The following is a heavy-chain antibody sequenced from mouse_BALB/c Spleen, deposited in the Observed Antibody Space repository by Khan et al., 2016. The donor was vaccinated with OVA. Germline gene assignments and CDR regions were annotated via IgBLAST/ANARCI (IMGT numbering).Heavy chain of an antibody. J-gene: IGHJ3*01. Sequence: QVQLKQSGAELVKPGASVKLSCKTSGYTFPSYWIQWVKQRPGQGLGWIGQIFPGTGTTYYNENFKGKATLTVDTSSNTAYMQFSSLTSEDSAVYFCARGYFGNYEFAYWGQGTLVTVSP. CDR2: IFPGTGTT. V-gene: IGHV1S132*01. CDR3: ARGYFGNYEFAY. D-gene: IGHD2-1*01. CDR1: GYTFPSYW.